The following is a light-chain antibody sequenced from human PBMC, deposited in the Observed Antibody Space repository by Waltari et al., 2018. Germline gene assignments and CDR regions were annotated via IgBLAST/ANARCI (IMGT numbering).Light chain of an antibody. CDR1: QGIDDS. CDR2: VAS. J-gene: IGKJ3*01. V-gene: IGKV1-27*01. Sequence: DIRMTQSPSSLSASVGDRVTITCRASQGIDDSLAWYQQRPGKVPKLLIYVASTLQSGVPSRFSGSGSGTDFTLTISGLQPEDLATYYCQQYYSAPLTFGPGTKLDIE. CDR3: QQYYSAPLT.